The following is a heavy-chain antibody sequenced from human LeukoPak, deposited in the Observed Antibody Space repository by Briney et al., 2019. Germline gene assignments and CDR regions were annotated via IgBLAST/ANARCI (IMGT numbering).Heavy chain of an antibody. V-gene: IGHV3-74*01. J-gene: IGHJ6*03. Sequence: GGSLRLSCAASGFTFSNYWMHWVRQAPGKGLVWVSRINSDGSSTSYADSVKGRFTISRDNAKNTLYLQMNCLRAEDTAVYYCARVSSGSYFGYYYYYMDVWGKGTTVTVSS. CDR3: ARVSSGSYFGYYYYYMDV. D-gene: IGHD1-26*01. CDR1: GFTFSNYW. CDR2: INSDGSST.